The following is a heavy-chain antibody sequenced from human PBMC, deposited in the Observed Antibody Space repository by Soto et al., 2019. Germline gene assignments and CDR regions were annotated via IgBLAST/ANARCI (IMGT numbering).Heavy chain of an antibody. V-gene: IGHV1-69*13. CDR2: IIPIFGTA. CDR3: AREGPGYCSGGSCYDY. Sequence: GASVKVSCKASGGTFSSYAISWVRQAPGQGLEWMGGIIPIFGTANYAQKFQGRVTITADESTSTAYMELSSLRSEDTAVYYCAREGPGYCSGGSCYDYWGQGTLVTVYS. J-gene: IGHJ4*02. D-gene: IGHD2-15*01. CDR1: GGTFSSYA.